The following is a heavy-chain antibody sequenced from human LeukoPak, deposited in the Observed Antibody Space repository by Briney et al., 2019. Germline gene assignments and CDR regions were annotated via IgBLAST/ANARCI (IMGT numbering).Heavy chain of an antibody. J-gene: IGHJ3*02. CDR1: GGSISSSSYY. D-gene: IGHD5-24*01. V-gene: IGHV4-39*01. Sequence: SETLSLTCTVSGGSISSSSYYWGWIRKPPGKGLEWIGSMYYSGNTYYNPSLESRVTISVDTSKNQFSLKLSSVTAADTAVYYCVRHARWTFDAFDIWGQGTMVTVSS. CDR3: VRHARWTFDAFDI. CDR2: MYYSGNT.